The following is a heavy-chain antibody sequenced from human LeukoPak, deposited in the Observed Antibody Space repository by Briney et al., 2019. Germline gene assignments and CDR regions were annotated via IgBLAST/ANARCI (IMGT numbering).Heavy chain of an antibody. Sequence: PGGSLGLSCAASGFTFGSCAMNWVRQAPGKGLEWVSSINGSGANTYYADSVEGRFTISRDNSQNTLYLQMNSLRAEDTAVYYCAKDVRGYNRPFDYWGQGTLVTVSS. CDR1: GFTFGSCA. CDR2: INGSGANT. CDR3: AKDVRGYNRPFDY. J-gene: IGHJ4*02. V-gene: IGHV3-23*01. D-gene: IGHD3-10*02.